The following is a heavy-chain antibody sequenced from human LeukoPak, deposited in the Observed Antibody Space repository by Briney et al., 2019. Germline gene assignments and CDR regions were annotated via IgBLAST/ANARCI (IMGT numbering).Heavy chain of an antibody. D-gene: IGHD4-17*01. CDR1: GDAITSHD. J-gene: IGHJ6*03. Sequence: SETLSLPCTVSGDAITSHDWTWIRQPPGKGLEGIGYTYSTGSTNSNPSLNGRVTISVDPSNKPFSLRLSSVTAADTALYYWASDAYCDYDAMLHYYYMDVWGKGTTVIVSS. V-gene: IGHV4-59*11. CDR3: ASDAYCDYDAMLHYYYMDV. CDR2: TYSTGST.